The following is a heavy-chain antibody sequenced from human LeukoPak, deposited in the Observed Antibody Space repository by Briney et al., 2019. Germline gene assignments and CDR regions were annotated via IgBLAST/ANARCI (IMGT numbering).Heavy chain of an antibody. D-gene: IGHD3-22*01. CDR2: IYHSGST. CDR3: ARATYDSSGYLDY. Sequence: SETLSLTCTVSGDSISGYYWNWIRQPPGKGLEWIGYIYHSGSTYYNPSLKSRVTISVDTSKNQFSLKLSSVTAADTAVYYCARATYDSSGYLDYWGQGTLVTVSS. CDR1: GDSISGYY. J-gene: IGHJ4*02. V-gene: IGHV4-59*06.